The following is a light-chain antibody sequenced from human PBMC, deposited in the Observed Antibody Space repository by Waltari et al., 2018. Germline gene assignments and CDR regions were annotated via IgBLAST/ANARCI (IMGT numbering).Light chain of an antibody. V-gene: IGKV1-39*01. CDR1: QTITNY. Sequence: DIQMTQFPTSLSASVEDRVTITCRASQTITNYLNWYQQKSRKAPRRLIYGASNLQGGVPSRFRGSGSGTDFTLTISNLQPEDFATYYCQQTYITPRTFGQGTKVEIK. J-gene: IGKJ1*01. CDR3: QQTYITPRT. CDR2: GAS.